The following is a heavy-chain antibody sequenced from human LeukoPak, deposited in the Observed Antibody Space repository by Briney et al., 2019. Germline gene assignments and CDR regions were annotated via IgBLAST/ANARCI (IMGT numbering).Heavy chain of an antibody. CDR3: ARIRGSYFLRTGYFQH. D-gene: IGHD1-26*01. V-gene: IGHV4-59*08. CDR1: GGSISSYY. CDR2: IYYSGST. J-gene: IGHJ1*01. Sequence: SETLSLTCTVSGGSISSYYWSWIRQPPGKGLEWIGYIYYSGSTNYNPSLKSRVTISVDTSKNQFSLKLSSVTAADTAVYYCARIRGSYFLRTGYFQHWGQGTLVTVSS.